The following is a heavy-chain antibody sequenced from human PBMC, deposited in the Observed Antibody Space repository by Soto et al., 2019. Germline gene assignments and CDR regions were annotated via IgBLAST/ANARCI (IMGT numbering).Heavy chain of an antibody. J-gene: IGHJ5*02. V-gene: IGHV1-2*02. CDR2: INPNSGGT. Sequence: ASVXVSFKASRYTFTFYYMHCVRQAPGQGLEWMGWINPNSGGTNYAQKFQGRVTMNRDTSISTAYMELSRLRSDDTAVYYCARERKAARSNWFDQWGQGTLVNVS. CDR3: ARERKAARSNWFDQ. CDR1: RYTFTFYY. D-gene: IGHD6-6*01.